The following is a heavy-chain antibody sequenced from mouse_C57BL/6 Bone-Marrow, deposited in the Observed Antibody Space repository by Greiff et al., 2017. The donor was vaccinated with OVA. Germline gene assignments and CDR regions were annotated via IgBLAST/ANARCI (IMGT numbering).Heavy chain of an antibody. CDR1: GYTFTSYW. CDR3: ARDPFPDYAMDY. V-gene: IGHV1-72*01. CDR2: IDPNSGGT. Sequence: QVHVKQPGAELVKPGASVKLSCKASGYTFTSYWMHWVKQRPGRGLEWIGRIDPNSGGTKYNEKFKSKATLTVDKPSRTAYMQLSSLTSEDSAVYYCARDPFPDYAMDYWGQGTSVTVSS. J-gene: IGHJ4*01.